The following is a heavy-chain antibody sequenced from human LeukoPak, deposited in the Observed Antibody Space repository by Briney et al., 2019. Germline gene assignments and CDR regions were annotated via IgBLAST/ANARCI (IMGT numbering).Heavy chain of an antibody. CDR1: GGSISSGSYY. CDR3: AREGHYDILTGSFYHFDY. CDR2: IYTSGST. Sequence: SETLSLTCTVSGGSISSGSYYWSWIRQPAGKGLEWIGRIYTSGSTNYNPSLKSRVTISVDTSKNQFSLKLSSVTAADTAVYYCAREGHYDILTGSFYHFDYWGQGTLVTVSS. J-gene: IGHJ4*02. D-gene: IGHD3-9*01. V-gene: IGHV4-61*02.